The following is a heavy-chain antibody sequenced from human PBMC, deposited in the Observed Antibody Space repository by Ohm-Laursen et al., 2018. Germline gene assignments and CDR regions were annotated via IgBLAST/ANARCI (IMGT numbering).Heavy chain of an antibody. Sequence: SETLSLTCTVSGGSISNYYWSWIRQPPGQGLEWIGYIYYSGNSNYNPSLKSRVTISVDTSKNQFFLKLSSVTAADTAVYYCARHPDDRSDRWFDPWGQGTLVSVSS. J-gene: IGHJ5*02. D-gene: IGHD3-22*01. CDR1: GGSISNYY. CDR2: IYYSGNS. V-gene: IGHV4-59*08. CDR3: ARHPDDRSDRWFDP.